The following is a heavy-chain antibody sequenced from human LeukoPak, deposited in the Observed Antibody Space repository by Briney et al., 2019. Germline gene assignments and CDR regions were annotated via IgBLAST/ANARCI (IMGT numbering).Heavy chain of an antibody. CDR3: ARSRSGYSYEHGAFEI. V-gene: IGHV4-59*01. CDR2: IHYRGST. CDR1: GDSISTYY. Sequence: SETLSLTCTVSGDSISTYYWSWIRQPPGKGLEWISYIHYRGSTTYNPSLRSRVTISVDTSRNQFSLKLSSVTAADTAVYYCARSRSGYSYEHGAFEIWGQGTMVTVSS. D-gene: IGHD5-18*01. J-gene: IGHJ3*02.